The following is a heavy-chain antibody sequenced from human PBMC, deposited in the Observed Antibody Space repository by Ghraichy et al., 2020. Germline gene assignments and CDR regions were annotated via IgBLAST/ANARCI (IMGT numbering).Heavy chain of an antibody. V-gene: IGHV4-61*02. CDR3: AREGSYGLNYFDP. Sequence: SETLSLTCTVSGGSISSGNYYWSWIRQPAGKGMEWIGRMFTSGTTNYNPSLKNRVTVSVDTSKNQFSLKLSSVTAADTAVYFCAREGSYGLNYFDPWGQGTLVTVSS. CDR2: MFTSGTT. J-gene: IGHJ5*02. D-gene: IGHD5-24*01. CDR1: GGSISSGNYY.